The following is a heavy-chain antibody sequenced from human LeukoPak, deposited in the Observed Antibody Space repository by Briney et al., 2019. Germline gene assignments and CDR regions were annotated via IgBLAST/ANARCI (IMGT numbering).Heavy chain of an antibody. D-gene: IGHD4-17*01. CDR3: ARDKYGDYGWFDP. V-gene: IGHV3-11*01. CDR1: GFTFSDYY. CDR2: ISSSGSTI. Sequence: GGSLRLSCAASGFTFSDYYMSWIHRAPGKGLEWVSYISSSGSTIYYADSVKGRFTISRDNAKNSLYLQMNSLRAEDTAVYYCARDKYGDYGWFDPWGQGTLVTVSS. J-gene: IGHJ5*02.